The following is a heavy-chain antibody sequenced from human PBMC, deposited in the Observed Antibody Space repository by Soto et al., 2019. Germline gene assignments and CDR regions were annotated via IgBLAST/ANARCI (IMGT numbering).Heavy chain of an antibody. Sequence: GESLKISGKGSGYSVTSYWRGWVRQMPGKGLEWMGIIYPGDSDTRYSPSFQGQVTISADKSISTAYLQWSSLKASDTAMYYCASQEMATKNVDAFDIWGQGTMVTVSS. CDR1: GYSVTSYW. CDR3: ASQEMATKNVDAFDI. J-gene: IGHJ3*02. V-gene: IGHV5-51*01. D-gene: IGHD5-12*01. CDR2: IYPGDSDT.